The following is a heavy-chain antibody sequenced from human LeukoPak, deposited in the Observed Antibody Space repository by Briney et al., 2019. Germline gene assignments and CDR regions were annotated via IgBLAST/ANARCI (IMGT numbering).Heavy chain of an antibody. CDR1: GYSMSRGYF. D-gene: IGHD3-9*01. CDR2: IFHNGRT. J-gene: IGHJ3*01. V-gene: IGHV4-38-2*01. CDR3: AADVLRYFDWPYGFHV. Sequence: SETLSLTCGVSGYSMSRGYFWGWIRQPPGKRPAWIASIFHNGRTYYSPSLKSRVTIALDTSKSQFSLKLASVTAADTAVYYCAADVLRYFDWPYGFHVWGQGTTVTVSS.